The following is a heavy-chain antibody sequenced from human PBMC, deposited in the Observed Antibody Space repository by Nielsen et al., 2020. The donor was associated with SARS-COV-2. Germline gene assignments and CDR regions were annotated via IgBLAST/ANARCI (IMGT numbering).Heavy chain of an antibody. CDR2: MYYSGST. D-gene: IGHD1-1*01. CDR3: ATLTTGTTGVDY. V-gene: IGHV4-59*01. CDR1: GGSINSYY. Sequence: SETLSLTCTVSGGSINSYYWSWIRQPPGKGLEWIGYMYYSGSTNYNPSLKSRVTISVDTSKNQFSLKLTSMTAADTAVYYCATLTTGTTGVDYWGQGTLVTVSS. J-gene: IGHJ4*02.